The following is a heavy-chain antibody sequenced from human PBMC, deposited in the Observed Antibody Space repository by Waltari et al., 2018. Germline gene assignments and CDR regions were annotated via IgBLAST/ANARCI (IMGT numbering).Heavy chain of an antibody. CDR1: GFTFSSYE. Sequence: EVQLVESGGGLVQPGGSLRLSCAASGFTFSSYEMNWVRQAPGKGLEWVSYISSCGSTIYYADSVKGRFTISRDNAKNSLYLQMNSLRAEDTAVYYCARGGSSSWYGGYYYYGMDVWGQGTTVTVSS. J-gene: IGHJ6*02. CDR2: ISSCGSTI. V-gene: IGHV3-48*03. CDR3: ARGGSSSWYGGYYYYGMDV. D-gene: IGHD6-13*01.